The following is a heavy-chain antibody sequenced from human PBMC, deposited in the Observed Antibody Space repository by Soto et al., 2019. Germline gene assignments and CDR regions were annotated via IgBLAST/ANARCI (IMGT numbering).Heavy chain of an antibody. CDR2: INHSGST. CDR1: GGSFSGYY. J-gene: IGHJ5*02. Sequence: KPSETLSLTCAVYGGSFSGYYWSWIRQPPGKGLEWIGEINHSGSTNYNPSLKSRVTISVDTSKNQFSLKLSSVTAADTAVYYCARWGSARFLEWLRWFDPWGQGTLVTVSS. CDR3: ARWGSARFLEWLRWFDP. D-gene: IGHD3-3*01. V-gene: IGHV4-34*01.